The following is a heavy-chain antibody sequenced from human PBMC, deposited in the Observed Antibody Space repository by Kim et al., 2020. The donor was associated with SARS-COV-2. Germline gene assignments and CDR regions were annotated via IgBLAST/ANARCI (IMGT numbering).Heavy chain of an antibody. CDR3: ARSRMYYDSTGYYYAYYFDY. V-gene: IGHV4-39*01. J-gene: IGHJ4*02. CDR1: GGSISSSSYY. D-gene: IGHD3-22*01. Sequence: SETLSLTCTVSGGSISSSSYYWGWIRQPPGKGLEWIGSIYYSGSTYYSPSLKSRVTISVDTSKNQFSLKLSSVTAADTAVYYCARSRMYYDSTGYYYAYYFDYWGQGTLVTVSS. CDR2: IYYSGST.